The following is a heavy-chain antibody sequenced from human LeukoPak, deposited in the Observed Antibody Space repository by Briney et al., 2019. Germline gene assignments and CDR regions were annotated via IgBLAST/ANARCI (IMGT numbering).Heavy chain of an antibody. J-gene: IGHJ4*02. CDR3: ARDQDSGGSCYDY. Sequence: SSVKASCKASGYTFTRYFLHWVRQALGQGLEWMGIINPSGGSTRYAQKFQGRVTMTRDTSTSTVYMELSSLRFEDTAVYFCARDQDSGGSCYDYWGQGTLVTVPS. V-gene: IGHV1-46*01. CDR1: GYTFTRYF. D-gene: IGHD2-15*01. CDR2: INPSGGST.